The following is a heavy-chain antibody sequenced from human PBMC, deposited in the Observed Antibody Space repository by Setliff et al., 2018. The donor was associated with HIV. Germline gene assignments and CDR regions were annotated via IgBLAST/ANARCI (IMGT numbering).Heavy chain of an antibody. V-gene: IGHV1-3*01. Sequence: ASVKVSCKASGYTFTDYALHWVRQAPGQRLEWMGWINADNGDTKYSQKLQGRITITRDTSASTAYMEVSGLRSEDTAVYYCARDSANYPYYFDYWGQGTLVTVSS. J-gene: IGHJ4*02. CDR3: ARDSANYPYYFDY. D-gene: IGHD3-10*01. CDR1: GYTFTDYA. CDR2: INADNGDT.